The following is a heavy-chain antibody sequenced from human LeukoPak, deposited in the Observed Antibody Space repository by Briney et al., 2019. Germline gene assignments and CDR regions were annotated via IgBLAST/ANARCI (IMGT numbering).Heavy chain of an antibody. CDR3: AKDTNRAYSSGWYDY. J-gene: IGHJ4*02. Sequence: GGSLRLSCAASGFTVSSNYMSWVRQAPGKGLEWVALISFDGNNKYYADSVKGRFTISRDNSKNTLYLQMNSLRAEDTAVYYCAKDTNRAYSSGWYDYWGQGTLVTVSS. CDR1: GFTVSSNY. D-gene: IGHD6-19*01. V-gene: IGHV3-30*18. CDR2: ISFDGNNK.